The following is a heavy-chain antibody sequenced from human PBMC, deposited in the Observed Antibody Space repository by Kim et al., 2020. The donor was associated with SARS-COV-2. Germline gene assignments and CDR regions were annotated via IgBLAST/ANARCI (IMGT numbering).Heavy chain of an antibody. J-gene: IGHJ1*01. CDR2: IIPIFDKA. CDR3: ATVSRNDAYFQY. V-gene: IGHV1-69*13. Sequence: SVKVSCKASGGTFSKHVLSWVRQAPGQGLEWMGGIIPIFDKANYAEKFQGRVTITADESTSTAYMELSSLRHDDSAVYYCATVSRNDAYFQYWGQGTLV. CDR1: GGTFSKHV. D-gene: IGHD1-1*01.